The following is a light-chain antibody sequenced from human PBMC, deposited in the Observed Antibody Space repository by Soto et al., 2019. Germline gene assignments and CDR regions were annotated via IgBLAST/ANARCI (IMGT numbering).Light chain of an antibody. J-gene: IGKJ1*01. CDR1: QSVSSNY. V-gene: IGKV3-20*01. CDR3: QQYGSSGT. CDR2: GAS. Sequence: EIVLMQSPGTLSLSPGERATLSCRASQSVSSNYLAWYQQKPGQAPRLLIYGASNRATGIPDRFSGSGSGTDFTLTISRLEPEDFAVYYCQQYGSSGTFAQGTKVDIK.